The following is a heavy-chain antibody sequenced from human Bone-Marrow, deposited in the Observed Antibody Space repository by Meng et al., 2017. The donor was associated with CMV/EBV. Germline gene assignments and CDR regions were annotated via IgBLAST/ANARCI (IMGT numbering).Heavy chain of an antibody. J-gene: IGHJ4*02. Sequence: GGSLRLSCAASGFTFSSYGMHWVRQAPGKGLEWVAFIRYDGSNNYYVDSVKGRFTISRDSSKNTLYLQMNSLRAEDTAVYYCAKSYGDYVDYFDYWDQGTLVTVSS. V-gene: IGHV3-30*02. CDR2: IRYDGSNN. CDR1: GFTFSSYG. D-gene: IGHD4-17*01. CDR3: AKSYGDYVDYFDY.